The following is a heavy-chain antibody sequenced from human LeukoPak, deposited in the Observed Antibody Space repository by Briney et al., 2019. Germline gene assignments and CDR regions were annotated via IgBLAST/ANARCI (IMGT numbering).Heavy chain of an antibody. V-gene: IGHV4-30-2*01. CDR3: ARGYNWNYGPFDY. D-gene: IGHD1-7*01. CDR2: IYESGSI. CDR1: GGSISSGGYC. Sequence: SQTLSLTCTVSGGSISSGGYCWSWIRQPPGKGLEWIGYIYESGSIYYNPSLKSRVTISVDRSKNQFSLKVSSVTAADTAVYYCARGYNWNYGPFDYWGQGTLVTVSS. J-gene: IGHJ4*02.